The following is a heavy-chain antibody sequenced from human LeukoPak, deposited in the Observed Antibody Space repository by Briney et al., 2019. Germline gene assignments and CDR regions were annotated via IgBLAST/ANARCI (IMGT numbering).Heavy chain of an antibody. Sequence: ASVKVSCKASGYTFTRYYMHWVRQAPGQGLEWMGIINPSGGSTSYAQKFQGGVTMTRDTSTSTVYMELSSLRSEDTAVYYCARDMRDSSSSGGYYGMDVWGQGTTVTVSS. D-gene: IGHD6-6*01. J-gene: IGHJ6*02. V-gene: IGHV1-46*01. CDR3: ARDMRDSSSSGGYYGMDV. CDR2: INPSGGST. CDR1: GYTFTRYY.